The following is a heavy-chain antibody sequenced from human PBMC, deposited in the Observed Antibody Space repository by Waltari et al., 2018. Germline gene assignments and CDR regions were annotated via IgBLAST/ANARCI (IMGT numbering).Heavy chain of an antibody. J-gene: IGHJ4*02. V-gene: IGHV3-21*01. CDR1: GFPFSTYS. Sequence: EVQLVESGGGLVKPGGSLRPSCAASGFPFSTYSMNWVRQAPGKGLEWVSSINGGSSYIYYADSVKGRFTISRDNAKNSLYLQMNSLRAEDTAVYYCARESLYTGYDLDYWGQGTLVTVSS. CDR2: INGGSSYI. D-gene: IGHD5-12*01. CDR3: ARESLYTGYDLDY.